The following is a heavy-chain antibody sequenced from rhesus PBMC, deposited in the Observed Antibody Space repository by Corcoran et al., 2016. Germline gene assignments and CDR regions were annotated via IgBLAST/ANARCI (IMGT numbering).Heavy chain of an antibody. J-gene: IGHJ4*01. CDR2: MISGGGST. CDR1: GFTFRSYG. V-gene: IGHV3S5*01. D-gene: IGHD3-16*01. Sequence: EVQLVETGGGLVQPGGSLKLSCAASGFTFRSYGMSWVRQAPGKGLEWVSGMISGGGSTYNADSVKGRVTISKDNSKNTLALQMNSLRAADTAVYYCAKDLSGSLAYFDYWGQGVLVTVSS. CDR3: AKDLSGSLAYFDY.